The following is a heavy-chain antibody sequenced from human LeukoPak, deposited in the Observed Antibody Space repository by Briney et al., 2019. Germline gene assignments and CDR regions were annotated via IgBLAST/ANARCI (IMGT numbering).Heavy chain of an antibody. CDR1: GFTFSSYA. D-gene: IGHD3-22*01. J-gene: IGHJ4*02. Sequence: GGSLRLSCAASGFTFSSYAMSWVRQAPGKGLEWVAVISYDGSNKYYADSVKGRFTISRDNSKNTLYLQMNSLRAEDTAVYYCARAGITMIVVPIGYFDYWGQGTLVTVSS. CDR2: ISYDGSNK. CDR3: ARAGITMIVVPIGYFDY. V-gene: IGHV3-30-3*01.